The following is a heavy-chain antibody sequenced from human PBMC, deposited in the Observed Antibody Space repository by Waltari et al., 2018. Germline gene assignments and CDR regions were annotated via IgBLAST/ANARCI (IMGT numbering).Heavy chain of an antibody. D-gene: IGHD2-2*03. CDR3: ARWIVTPWRAFDI. CDR1: GGSISSHY. V-gene: IGHV4-59*11. Sequence: QVQLQESGPGLVKPSETLSLTCPVSGGSISSHYWSWIRQPPGKGLEWIGYIYYSGSTNYIPSLKSRVTISVDTSKNQFSLKLSSVTAADTAVYYWARWIVTPWRAFDIWGQGTMVTVSS. J-gene: IGHJ3*02. CDR2: IYYSGST.